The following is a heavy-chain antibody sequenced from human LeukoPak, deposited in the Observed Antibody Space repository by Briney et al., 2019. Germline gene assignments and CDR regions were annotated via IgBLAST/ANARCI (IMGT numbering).Heavy chain of an antibody. CDR2: IDPNSGGT. J-gene: IGHJ4*02. CDR3: ARGFTGANFDS. D-gene: IGHD7-27*01. CDR1: GYTFTRYY. V-gene: IGHV1-2*02. Sequence: GASVKVSCKASGYTFTRYYIHWVRQAPGQGLEWMGWIDPNSGGTKYAQKFQGRVTMARDTSISTVYMELSSLRSDDTAVYYCARGFTGANFDSWGQGTLVTVSS.